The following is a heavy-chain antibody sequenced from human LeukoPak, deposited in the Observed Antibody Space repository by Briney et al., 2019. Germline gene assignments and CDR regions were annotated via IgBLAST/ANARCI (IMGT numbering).Heavy chain of an antibody. V-gene: IGHV4-59*01. J-gene: IGHJ6*02. CDR2: IYYSGST. CDR3: ARIRIEWELPGDYYYGMDV. Sequence: SETLSLTCTVSGGSISSYYWSWVRQPPGKGLEWIGYIYYSGSTNYNPSLKSRVTISVDTSKNQFSLKLSSVTGADTAVYYCARIRIEWELPGDYYYGMDVWGQGTTVTVSS. D-gene: IGHD1-26*01. CDR1: GGSISSYY.